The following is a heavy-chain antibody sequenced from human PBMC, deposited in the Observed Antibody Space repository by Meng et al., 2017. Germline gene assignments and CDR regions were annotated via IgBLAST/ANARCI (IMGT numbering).Heavy chain of an antibody. J-gene: IGHJ4*02. CDR3: ARIGDWGSTRYFDY. Sequence: VELQESGPGLGKPWGTLFAPCAVSAGSLSSSNGWSWGRQPPGNGLEWIGEIYHSGSTNYNPSLKSRVTISVDKSKNQFSLKLSSVTAADTAVYYCARIGDWGSTRYFDYWGQGTLVTVSS. D-gene: IGHD7-27*01. V-gene: IGHV4-4*02. CDR1: AGSLSSSNG. CDR2: IYHSGST.